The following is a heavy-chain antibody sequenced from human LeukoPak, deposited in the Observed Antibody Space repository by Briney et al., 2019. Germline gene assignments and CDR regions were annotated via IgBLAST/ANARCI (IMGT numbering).Heavy chain of an antibody. J-gene: IGHJ5*02. Sequence: GGSLRLSCAASGFTFSSYGMNWVRQAPGKGLEWVSAISGSGGSTYYADSVKGRFTISRDNSKNTLYLQMNSLRVEDTAVYYCAKDLATMVRGVQLGFDPWGQGTLVTVSS. D-gene: IGHD3-10*01. V-gene: IGHV3-23*01. CDR3: AKDLATMVRGVQLGFDP. CDR2: ISGSGGST. CDR1: GFTFSSYG.